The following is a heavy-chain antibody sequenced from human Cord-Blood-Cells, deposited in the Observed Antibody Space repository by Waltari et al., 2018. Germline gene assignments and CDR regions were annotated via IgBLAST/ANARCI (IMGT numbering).Heavy chain of an antibody. D-gene: IGHD4-4*01. CDR2: IYSGGST. Sequence: EVQLVEAGGGLVPPGGSLRLSCAASGFTVSSNYLSWVRQAPGKGLECVSVIYSGGSTYYADSVKGRFTISRDNSKNTLYLQMNSLRAEDTAVYYCARDESTVTDYWGQGTLVTVSS. V-gene: IGHV3-66*01. CDR1: GFTVSSNY. J-gene: IGHJ4*02. CDR3: ARDESTVTDY.